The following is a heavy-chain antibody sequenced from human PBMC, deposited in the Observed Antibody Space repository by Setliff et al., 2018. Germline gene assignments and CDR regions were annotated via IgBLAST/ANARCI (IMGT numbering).Heavy chain of an antibody. CDR2: IDHSGST. CDR3: GRPLVGVTTGFEN. J-gene: IGHJ4*02. V-gene: IGHV4-38-2*02. D-gene: IGHD1-26*01. CDR1: GGSISSGYY. Sequence: SETLSLTCTVSGGSISSGYYWGWIRQPPGKGLEWIGSIDHSGSTHYNPSLKGRVTISVDTAKNQFSLKLRSVTAADTAVYYCGRPLVGVTTGFENWGQGTLGTAPQ.